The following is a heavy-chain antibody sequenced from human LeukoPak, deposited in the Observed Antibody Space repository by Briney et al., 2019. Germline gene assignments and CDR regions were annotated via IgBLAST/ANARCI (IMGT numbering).Heavy chain of an antibody. V-gene: IGHV3-21*01. D-gene: IGHD3-22*01. Sequence: GGSLRLSCAASGFTFSSYSMNWVRQAPGKGLEWVSSSFASGSYIHYADSVKGRFTISRDNAKNSLYLQMNSLRAEDTAVYYCARDNDYYDSSGLSADAFDIWGQGTMVTVSS. CDR2: SFASGSYI. J-gene: IGHJ3*02. CDR1: GFTFSSYS. CDR3: ARDNDYYDSSGLSADAFDI.